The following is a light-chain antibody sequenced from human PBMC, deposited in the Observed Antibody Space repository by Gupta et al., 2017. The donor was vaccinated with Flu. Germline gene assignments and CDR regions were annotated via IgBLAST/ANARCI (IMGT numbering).Light chain of an antibody. Sequence: EIVLTQSPGTLSLSPGERATLSCGASQSVNRNFLAWYQQKPGQAPSLLIYATSRRATGIPDRFSGYGSGTDFTLTISRLEPEDFALYYCQQVGNSLLTFGGGTKVEIK. CDR1: QSVNRNF. V-gene: IGKV3-20*01. CDR2: ATS. CDR3: QQVGNSLLT. J-gene: IGKJ4*01.